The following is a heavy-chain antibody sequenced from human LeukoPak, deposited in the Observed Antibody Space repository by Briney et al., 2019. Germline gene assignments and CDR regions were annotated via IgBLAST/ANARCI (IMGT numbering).Heavy chain of an antibody. CDR3: ARGRSSGSYRGIQRYYFDY. V-gene: IGHV3-7*01. J-gene: IGHJ4*02. Sequence: GGSLRLSCAAPGFTFSTYWMTWVRQAPGKGLEWVANINEDGGGRYYVDSVEGRFTISRDNAKNSVHLQMNSLRAEDTAVYYCARGRSSGSYRGIQRYYFDYWGQGILVTVSS. D-gene: IGHD1-26*01. CDR1: GFTFSTYW. CDR2: INEDGGGR.